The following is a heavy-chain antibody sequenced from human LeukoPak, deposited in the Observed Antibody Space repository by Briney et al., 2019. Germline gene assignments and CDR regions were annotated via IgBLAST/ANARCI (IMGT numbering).Heavy chain of an antibody. J-gene: IGHJ4*02. CDR1: GGSFSGYY. D-gene: IGHD1-26*01. V-gene: IGHV4-34*01. CDR2: INHSGST. CDR3: ARDSGTYNFDS. Sequence: SETLSLTCAVYGGSFSGYYWSWIRQPPGKGLEWIGEINHSGSTNYNPSLKSRVTISVDTSKNQFSLKLSSVTAADTAVYYCARDSGTYNFDSWGQGTLVTVSS.